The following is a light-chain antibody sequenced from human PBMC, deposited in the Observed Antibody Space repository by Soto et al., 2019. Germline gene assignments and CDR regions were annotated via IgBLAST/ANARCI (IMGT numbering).Light chain of an antibody. CDR3: QQYGTFPFS. CDR1: QSVSNNY. V-gene: IGKV3-20*01. Sequence: EIVLTQSPGTLSLSPGERATLSCRASQSVSNNYLAWYQQKPGQAPRLLIYHASDRAIGIPDRFSGSGSGTDFTLTITRLEPEDFALFYCQQYGTFPFSFGQGTKVDIK. J-gene: IGKJ2*01. CDR2: HAS.